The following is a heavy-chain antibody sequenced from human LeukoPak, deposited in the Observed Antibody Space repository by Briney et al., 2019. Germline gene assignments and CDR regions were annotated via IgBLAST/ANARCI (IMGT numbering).Heavy chain of an antibody. CDR1: GGTFSSYA. CDR3: ARDRGPYSSDP. CDR2: IIPILGIA. V-gene: IGHV1-69*04. D-gene: IGHD6-13*01. J-gene: IGHJ5*02. Sequence: SVKVSCKASGGTFSSYAISWVRQAPGQGLEWMGRIIPILGIANYAQKFQGRVTITADKSTSTAYMELRSLRSDDTAVYYCARDRGPYSSDPWGRGTLVTVSS.